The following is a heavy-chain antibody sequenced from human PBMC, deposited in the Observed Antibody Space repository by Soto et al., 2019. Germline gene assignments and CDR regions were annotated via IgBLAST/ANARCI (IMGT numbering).Heavy chain of an antibody. CDR3: AKDVLKKGDRAGDFDY. Sequence: EVQLLESGGGLVQPGGSLRLSCAASGFTFSSYAMSWVRQAPGKGLEWVSAISGSGGSTYYADSVKGRFTISRDNSKNTLYLQMKSMRAEDTAVYYCAKDVLKKGDRAGDFDYWGQGTLVTVSS. CDR2: ISGSGGST. V-gene: IGHV3-23*01. J-gene: IGHJ4*02. CDR1: GFTFSSYA. D-gene: IGHD2-21*01.